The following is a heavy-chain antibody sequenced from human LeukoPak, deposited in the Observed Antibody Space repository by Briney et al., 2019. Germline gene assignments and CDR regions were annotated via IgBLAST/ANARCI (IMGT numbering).Heavy chain of an antibody. Sequence: SGGPLRLSCAASGFTFDDYTMHWVRQAPGKGLEWVSLISWDGGSTYYADSVKGRFTISRDNSKNSLYLQMDSLRTEDTALYYCAKAYDSSGYLYYGMDVWGQGTTVTVSS. CDR2: ISWDGGST. J-gene: IGHJ6*02. CDR1: GFTFDDYT. CDR3: AKAYDSSGYLYYGMDV. D-gene: IGHD3-22*01. V-gene: IGHV3-43*01.